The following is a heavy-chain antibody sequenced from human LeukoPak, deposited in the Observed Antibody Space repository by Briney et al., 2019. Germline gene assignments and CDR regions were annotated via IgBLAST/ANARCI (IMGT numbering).Heavy chain of an antibody. V-gene: IGHV3-43*01. CDR1: GFTFDDYI. D-gene: IGHD6-13*01. CDR2: ISWDSGTT. Sequence: GGSLSLSCAASGFTFDDYIMHWVRQAPGKGLEWVSLISWDSGTTYYADSVKGRFTISRDNSKNSLYLQMNSLTTEDTAFYYCAKGGSSSWRRLYYYYMDVWGTGTTVTVSS. J-gene: IGHJ6*03. CDR3: AKGGSSSWRRLYYYYMDV.